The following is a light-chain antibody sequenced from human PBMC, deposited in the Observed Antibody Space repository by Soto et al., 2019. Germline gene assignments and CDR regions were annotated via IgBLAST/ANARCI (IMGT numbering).Light chain of an antibody. CDR2: GAS. CDR1: QSVSNNY. Sequence: EIALTQSPGTLSLSPGERATFSCRASQSVSNNYLAWYQQKPGQAPRLLIYGASNRATGIPDRFSGSGSGTDFTLTISRLEPEDFAVYYCQQYGSSGTFGQGTKVDIK. J-gene: IGKJ1*01. CDR3: QQYGSSGT. V-gene: IGKV3-20*01.